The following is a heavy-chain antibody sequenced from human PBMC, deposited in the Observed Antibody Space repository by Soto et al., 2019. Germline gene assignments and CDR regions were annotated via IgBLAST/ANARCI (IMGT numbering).Heavy chain of an antibody. CDR3: AKDSLGGLVAANPIDY. D-gene: IGHD2-15*01. J-gene: IGHJ4*02. CDR1: GFTFSSYA. Sequence: EVQLLESGGGLVQPGGSLRLSCAASGFTFSSYAMSWVRQAPGKGLEWVSAISGSGGSTYYADSVKGRFTISRDNSKNTLYLQMNSLRAEDTAVYYCAKDSLGGLVAANPIDYWGQGTLVTVSS. CDR2: ISGSGGST. V-gene: IGHV3-23*01.